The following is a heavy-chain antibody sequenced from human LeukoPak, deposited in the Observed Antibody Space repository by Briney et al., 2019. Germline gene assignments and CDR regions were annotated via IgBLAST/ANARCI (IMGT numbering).Heavy chain of an antibody. Sequence: NPGGSLRLSCAASGFTFNSYSMNWVRQAPGRGLEWVSCISSSSTYIYYADSVKGRFTISRDNAKNSLYLQMNSLRAEDTAVYYCARPSRPYRSSEYFQHWGQGTLVIVSS. D-gene: IGHD6-13*01. CDR1: GFTFNSYS. CDR3: ARPSRPYRSSEYFQH. V-gene: IGHV3-21*01. CDR2: ISSSSTYI. J-gene: IGHJ1*01.